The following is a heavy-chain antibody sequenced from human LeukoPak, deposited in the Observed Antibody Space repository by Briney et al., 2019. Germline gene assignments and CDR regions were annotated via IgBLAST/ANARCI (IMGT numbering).Heavy chain of an antibody. D-gene: IGHD2-15*01. Sequence: PSETLSLTCTVSGGSISSYYWSWIRQPPGKGLEWIGYIYYSGSTNYNPSLKSRVTISVDTSKNQFSLKLSSVTAADTAVYYCARLRGGPNRIFDYWGQGTLVTVSS. V-gene: IGHV4-59*08. CDR1: GGSISSYY. CDR3: ARLRGGPNRIFDY. CDR2: IYYSGST. J-gene: IGHJ4*02.